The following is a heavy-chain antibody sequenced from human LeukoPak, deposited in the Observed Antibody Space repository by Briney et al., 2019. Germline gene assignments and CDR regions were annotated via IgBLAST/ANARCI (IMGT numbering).Heavy chain of an antibody. J-gene: IGHJ5*02. V-gene: IGHV4-59*10. Sequence: SETLSLTCAVYGGSFSGYYWSWIRQPAGKELEWIGRIYTSGSTNYNPTLKSRVTMSVDTSKNQFSLQLSSVTAADTAVYYCARSRIAAPFDPWGQGTPVTVSS. D-gene: IGHD6-6*01. CDR3: ARSRIAAPFDP. CDR2: IYTSGST. CDR1: GGSFSGYY.